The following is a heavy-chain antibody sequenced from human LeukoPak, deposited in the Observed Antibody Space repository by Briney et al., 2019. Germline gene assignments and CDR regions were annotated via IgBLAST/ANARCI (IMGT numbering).Heavy chain of an antibody. CDR3: ARDQCSGGSCYSDFDY. CDR2: IIPILGIA. CDR1: GGTFSSYT. V-gene: IGHV1-69*04. J-gene: IGHJ4*02. D-gene: IGHD2-15*01. Sequence: ASVKVSWKASGGTFSSYTISWVRQAPGQGLEWMGRIIPILGIANYAQKFQGRVTITADKSTSTAYMELSSLRSEDTAVYYCARDQCSGGSCYSDFDYWGQGTLVTVSS.